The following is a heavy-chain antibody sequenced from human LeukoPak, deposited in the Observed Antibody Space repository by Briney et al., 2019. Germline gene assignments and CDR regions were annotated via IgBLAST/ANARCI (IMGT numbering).Heavy chain of an antibody. J-gene: IGHJ5*02. Sequence: SQTLALTCAISGDSVSSNSAVWNWIRQSPSRGLEWLERTYYRSKWYNDYAVSVKSRITINPDTSKNQFSLQLNSVTPEDTAVYYCARRRSCTSTSCYYWFDPWGQGTLVTVSS. V-gene: IGHV6-1*01. CDR3: ARRRSCTSTSCYYWFDP. D-gene: IGHD2-2*01. CDR2: TYYRSKWYN. CDR1: GDSVSSNSAV.